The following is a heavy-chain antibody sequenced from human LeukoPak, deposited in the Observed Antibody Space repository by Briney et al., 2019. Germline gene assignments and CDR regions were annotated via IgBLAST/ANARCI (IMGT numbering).Heavy chain of an antibody. J-gene: IGHJ4*02. CDR2: IIPMLAKT. CDR1: GGSFDNYA. D-gene: IGHD3-10*01. Sequence: SVKVSCKASGGSFDNYAVSWVREAPGLGLEWRGWIIPMLAKTNRAQKFQDRVTITADKSTGTVYMELTDLRSDDTAVYFCARGLFGGFAAAPFDHWGQGTLITVSP. V-gene: IGHV1-69*04. CDR3: ARGLFGGFAAAPFDH.